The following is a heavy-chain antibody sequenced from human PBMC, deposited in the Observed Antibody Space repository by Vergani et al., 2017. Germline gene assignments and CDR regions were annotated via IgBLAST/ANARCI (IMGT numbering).Heavy chain of an antibody. V-gene: IGHV3-30*03. CDR2: ISYDGSNK. J-gene: IGHJ6*03. CDR3: ARDAIVGATRTRYYYYYMDV. D-gene: IGHD1-26*01. CDR1: GFTFSSYG. Sequence: QVQLVESGGGVVQPGRSLRLSCAASGFTFSSYGMHWVRQAPGTGLEWVAVISYDGSNKYYADSVKGRFTISRDNSKNTLYLQMNSLRAEDTAVYYCARDAIVGATRTRYYYYYMDVWGKGTTVTVSS.